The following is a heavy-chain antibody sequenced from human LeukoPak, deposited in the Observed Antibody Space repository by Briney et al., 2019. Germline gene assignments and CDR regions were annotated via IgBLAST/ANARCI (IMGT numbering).Heavy chain of an antibody. J-gene: IGHJ5*02. D-gene: IGHD2-2*02. V-gene: IGHV1-69*06. CDR3: ARVSCSSTSCSTDWFDP. Sequence: ASVKVSCKASGGTFSSYAISWVRQAPGQGLEWMGGIIPIFGTANYAQKFQGRVTITADKSTSTAYMELSSLRSEDTAVYYCARVSCSSTSCSTDWFDPWGQGTLVTVSS. CDR2: IIPIFGTA. CDR1: GGTFSSYA.